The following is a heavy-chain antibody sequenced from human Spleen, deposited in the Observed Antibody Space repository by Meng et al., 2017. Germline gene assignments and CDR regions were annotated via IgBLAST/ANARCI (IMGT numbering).Heavy chain of an antibody. V-gene: IGHV3-30*07. CDR1: GFTFTSYA. Sequence: GESLKISCAVSGFTFTSYAVHWVRQAPGKGLEWVAVMSYDGSNKYYADSVKGRFTISRDNSKNTLYLQVNSLGVEDTAVYYCAKDRLTGNSPSFDSWGQGTLVTVSS. D-gene: IGHD1-7*01. CDR3: AKDRLTGNSPSFDS. J-gene: IGHJ4*02. CDR2: MSYDGSNK.